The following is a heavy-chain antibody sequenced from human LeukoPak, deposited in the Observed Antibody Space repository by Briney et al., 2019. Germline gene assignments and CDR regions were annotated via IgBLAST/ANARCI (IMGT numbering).Heavy chain of an antibody. CDR2: IYYSGST. D-gene: IGHD6-19*01. V-gene: IGHV4-59*01. CDR1: GGSISSYY. Sequence: PSETLSLTCTVSGGSISSYYWSWIRQPPGKGLEWIGYIYYSGSTNYNPSLKSRVTISVDTSKNQFSLKLSSVTAADTAVYYCARDRAVAGFDPWGQGTLVTVSS. CDR3: ARDRAVAGFDP. J-gene: IGHJ5*02.